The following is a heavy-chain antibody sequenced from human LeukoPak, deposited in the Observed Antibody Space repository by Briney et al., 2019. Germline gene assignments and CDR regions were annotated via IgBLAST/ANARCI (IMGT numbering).Heavy chain of an antibody. D-gene: IGHD3-22*01. CDR2: ISAYNGNT. J-gene: IGHJ4*02. V-gene: IGHV1-18*01. Sequence: ASVKVSCKASGYTFTSYGISWVRQAPGQGLEWMGWISAYNGNTNYAQKLQGRVTMTTDTSTSTAYMELRSLRSDDTAVYYCARAPLDSSGYYYGYYFDYWGQGTLVTVSS. CDR3: ARAPLDSSGYYYGYYFDY. CDR1: GYTFTSYG.